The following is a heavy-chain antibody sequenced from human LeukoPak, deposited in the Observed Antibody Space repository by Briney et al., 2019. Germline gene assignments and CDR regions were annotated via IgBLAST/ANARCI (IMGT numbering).Heavy chain of an antibody. D-gene: IGHD5/OR15-5a*01. V-gene: IGHV4-39*01. Sequence: KPSETLSLTCTVSGGSISSSSYYWGWIRQPPGKGLEWIGNIHYSGNTYYNPSLKSRVTMSVDMSDNQFSLKLSSVTAADTAVYYCARLYAHSFGMAVWGQGTTVTVSS. J-gene: IGHJ6*02. CDR2: IHYSGNT. CDR3: ARLYAHSFGMAV. CDR1: GGSISSSSYY.